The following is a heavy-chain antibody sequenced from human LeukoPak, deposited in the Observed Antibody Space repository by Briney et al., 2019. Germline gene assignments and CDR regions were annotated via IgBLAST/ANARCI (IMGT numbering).Heavy chain of an antibody. CDR2: ISYDGSNK. V-gene: IGHV3-30*04. CDR3: VKEADAQWRKTMVTTFDY. CDR1: GFTFGSYA. Sequence: GGSLRLSCAASGFTFGSYAMHWVRQAPGKGLEWVAVISYDGSNKYYADSVKGRFTISRDNSKNTLYLQMNSLTIEDTALYYCVKEADAQWRKTMVTTFDYWGPGTLVTVSS. J-gene: IGHJ4*02. D-gene: IGHD4-17*01.